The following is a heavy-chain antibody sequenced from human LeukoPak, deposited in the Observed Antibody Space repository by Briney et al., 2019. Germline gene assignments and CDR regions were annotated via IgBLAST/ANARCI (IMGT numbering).Heavy chain of an antibody. Sequence: PGRSLRLSCAASGFTFSSYGMHWVRQAPGKGLEWVAVIWYDGSNKYYADSVKGRFTISRDNSKNTLYLQMNSLRVEDTAVYYCAREVAARRLGSWVDPWGQGTLVTVSS. CDR3: AREVAARRLGSWVDP. CDR2: IWYDGSNK. D-gene: IGHD6-6*01. J-gene: IGHJ5*02. V-gene: IGHV3-33*01. CDR1: GFTFSSYG.